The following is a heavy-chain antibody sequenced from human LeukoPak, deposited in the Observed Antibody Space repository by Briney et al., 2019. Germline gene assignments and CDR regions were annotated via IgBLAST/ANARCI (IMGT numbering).Heavy chain of an antibody. J-gene: IGHJ4*02. CDR3: ARNGGSWSFDY. V-gene: IGHV4-59*08. CDR1: GGSISTYY. D-gene: IGHD6-13*01. CDR2: IYNNGSP. Sequence: SETLSLTCTVSGGSISTYYWGWLRQPPGKGPEWIGYIYNNGSPNYNPSLKSRVSMSIDTSKNQFSLRLNSVTAADTAVYYCARNGGSWSFDYWGRGTLVTASS.